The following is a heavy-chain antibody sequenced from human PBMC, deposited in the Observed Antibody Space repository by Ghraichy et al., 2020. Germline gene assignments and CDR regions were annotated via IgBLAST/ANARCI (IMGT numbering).Heavy chain of an antibody. CDR1: GFTFSSYS. Sequence: GGSLRLSCAASGFTFSSYSMNWVRQAPGKGLEWVSYISSSSSIIYYADSVKGRFTISRDNAKNSLYLQMNSLRDEDTAVYYCARDLRYGSSGYYLLGYYFDYWGQGTLVTVSS. D-gene: IGHD3-22*01. V-gene: IGHV3-48*02. CDR2: ISSSSSII. J-gene: IGHJ4*02. CDR3: ARDLRYGSSGYYLLGYYFDY.